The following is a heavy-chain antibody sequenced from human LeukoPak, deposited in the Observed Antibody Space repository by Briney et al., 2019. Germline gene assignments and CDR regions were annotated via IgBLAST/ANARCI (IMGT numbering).Heavy chain of an antibody. D-gene: IGHD3-3*01. CDR2: IRYDGSNK. CDR1: GFTFSSYG. V-gene: IGHV3-30*02. Sequence: GGSLRLSCAASGFTFSSYGMHWVRQAPGKGLEWAAFIRYDGSNKYYADSVKGRFTISRDNSKNTLYLQMNSLRAEDTAVYYCAREWVTIFGVVIIFGAFDIWGQGTMVTVSS. J-gene: IGHJ3*02. CDR3: AREWVTIFGVVIIFGAFDI.